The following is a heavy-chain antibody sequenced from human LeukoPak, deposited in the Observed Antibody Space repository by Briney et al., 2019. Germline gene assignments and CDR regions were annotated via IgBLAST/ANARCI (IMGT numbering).Heavy chain of an antibody. V-gene: IGHV3-66*01. CDR1: GFTVSSNY. CDR2: IYNGGGT. Sequence: GGSLRLSCAASGFTVSSNYMSWVRQAPGKGLEWVSVIYNGGGTYYADSVKGRFIISRDNSKNTLYLQMNSLKTEDTAVYYCTSTYCSSTSCYFRYFDYWGQGTLVTVSS. J-gene: IGHJ4*02. CDR3: TSTYCSSTSCYFRYFDY. D-gene: IGHD2-2*01.